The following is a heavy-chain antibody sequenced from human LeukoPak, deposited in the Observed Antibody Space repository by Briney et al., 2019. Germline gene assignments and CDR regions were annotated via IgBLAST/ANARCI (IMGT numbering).Heavy chain of an antibody. CDR2: IKSDGSSR. CDR1: GSTFSTTW. Sequence: GGSLRLSCVASGSTFSTTWMNWVRQAPGKGLVWVSRIKSDGSSRSYADAVKGRFTVSRDNAKNTLYLQMNSLRAEDTAVYYCVRDNYYNMDVWGQGTTVTVSS. CDR3: VRDNYYNMDV. V-gene: IGHV3-74*01. J-gene: IGHJ6*02.